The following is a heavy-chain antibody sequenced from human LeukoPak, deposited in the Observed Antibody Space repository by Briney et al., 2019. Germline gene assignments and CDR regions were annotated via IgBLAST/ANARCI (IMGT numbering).Heavy chain of an antibody. CDR3: AKVAGHAYYYYYGMDV. CDR2: ISGSGGST. Sequence: GGSLRLSCAASGFTFSSYAMSWVRQAPGKGLEWVSAISGSGGSTYYADSVKGRFTISRDNSKNTLYLQMNSLRAEDTAVYYCAKVAGHAYYYYYGMDVWGQGTTVTVSS. CDR1: GFTFSSYA. D-gene: IGHD6-19*01. J-gene: IGHJ6*02. V-gene: IGHV3-23*01.